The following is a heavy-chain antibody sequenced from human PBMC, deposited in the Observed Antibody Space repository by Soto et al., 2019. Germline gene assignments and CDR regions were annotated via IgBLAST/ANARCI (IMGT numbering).Heavy chain of an antibody. D-gene: IGHD6-19*01. Sequence: GGSLRLSCAASGFTFSSYAMTWVRQAPGKGLEWVSSISGSGDYTYFADSVKGRFTISRDNSKDTLYLQMNSLRAEDTAVYYCAKDHIAVDYYYGMDVWGQGTTVTVSS. J-gene: IGHJ6*02. CDR2: ISGSGDYT. V-gene: IGHV3-23*01. CDR1: GFTFSSYA. CDR3: AKDHIAVDYYYGMDV.